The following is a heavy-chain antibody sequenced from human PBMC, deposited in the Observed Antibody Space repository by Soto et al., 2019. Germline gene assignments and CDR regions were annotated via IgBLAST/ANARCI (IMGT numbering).Heavy chain of an antibody. J-gene: IGHJ6*02. CDR2: MNPNSGNT. Sequence: ASVKVSCKASGYTFSDYDINWVRQATGQGLEWLGWMNPNSGNTGYVEKFQGRVTMTRNTSASTAYMELSSLRSEDTAVYYCARSDLAAAGYYYYGMDVWGQGTTVTVSS. V-gene: IGHV1-8*01. D-gene: IGHD6-13*01. CDR1: GYTFSDYD. CDR3: ARSDLAAAGYYYYGMDV.